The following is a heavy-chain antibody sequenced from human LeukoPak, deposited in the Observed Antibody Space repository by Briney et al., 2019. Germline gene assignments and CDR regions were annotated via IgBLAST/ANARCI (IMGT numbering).Heavy chain of an antibody. Sequence: GRSLRLSCAASGFTFSNYAMHWVRQAPGKGLEWVAFIRYDGSNKYYADSVKGRFTISRDNSKNTLYLQMNSLRAEDTAVYYCAKGTRGITMIAPPDYWGQGTLVTVSS. V-gene: IGHV3-30*02. CDR3: AKGTRGITMIAPPDY. CDR1: GFTFSNYA. CDR2: IRYDGSNK. J-gene: IGHJ4*02. D-gene: IGHD3-22*01.